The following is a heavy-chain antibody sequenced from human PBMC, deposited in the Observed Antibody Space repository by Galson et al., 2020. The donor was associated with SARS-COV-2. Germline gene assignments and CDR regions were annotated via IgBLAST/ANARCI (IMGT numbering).Heavy chain of an antibody. D-gene: IGHD4-17*01. CDR2: IYSGCST. V-gene: IGHV3-23*03. CDR3: AATVVTRRLFDY. CDR1: GFTFSSYA. Sequence: GDSLKISCAASGFTFSSYAMSLVRQAPGKGLEWVSVIYSGCSTYYADSVNGRFTISSDNSKNTLYLQMNSLRAEDTAVYYCAATVVTRRLFDYWGQGTLVTVSS. J-gene: IGHJ4*02.